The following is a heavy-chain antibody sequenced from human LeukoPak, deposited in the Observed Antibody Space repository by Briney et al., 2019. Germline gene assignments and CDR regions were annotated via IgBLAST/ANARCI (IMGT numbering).Heavy chain of an antibody. CDR3: ARIVVLRWYFDY. CDR2: INHSGST. Sequence: SETLSLTCAVYGGSFSGYYWSWIRQPPGKGLEWIGEINHSGSTNYNPSLKSRVTISVDTSKNQFSLKLSSVTAADTAVYYCARIVVLRWYFDYWGQGTLVTVSS. J-gene: IGHJ4*02. V-gene: IGHV4-34*01. CDR1: GGSFSGYY. D-gene: IGHD3-22*01.